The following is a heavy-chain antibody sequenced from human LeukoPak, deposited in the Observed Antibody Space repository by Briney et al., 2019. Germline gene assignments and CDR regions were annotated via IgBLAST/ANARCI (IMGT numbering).Heavy chain of an antibody. CDR1: GLTFSSYG. CDR3: AREPTYTNSWYTSCDY. CDR2: IRYDGSNR. V-gene: IGHV3-30*02. J-gene: IGHJ4*02. D-gene: IGHD6-19*01. Sequence: GGSLRLSCAASGLTFSSYGMHWVRQAPGKGLEWVAFIRYDGSNRHYADSVKGRFTISRDNSKNTLYLQMSSLRAEDTAVYYCAREPTYTNSWYTSCDYWGQGTLVTVSS.